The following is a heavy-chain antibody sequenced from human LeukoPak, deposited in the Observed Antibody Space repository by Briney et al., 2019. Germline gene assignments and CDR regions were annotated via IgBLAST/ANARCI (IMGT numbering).Heavy chain of an antibody. Sequence: GGSLRLSCAVSGFTVSSKYMSWVRQAPGKGLEWVAVIYSGGSTYYADPVKGRFTISRDNSKNTLYLQMNSLRVEDTAVYYCARGGSGPNAMFDPWGQGTPVTVSS. V-gene: IGHV3-53*01. CDR2: IYSGGST. D-gene: IGHD2-15*01. CDR3: ARGGSGPNAMFDP. CDR1: GFTVSSKY. J-gene: IGHJ5*02.